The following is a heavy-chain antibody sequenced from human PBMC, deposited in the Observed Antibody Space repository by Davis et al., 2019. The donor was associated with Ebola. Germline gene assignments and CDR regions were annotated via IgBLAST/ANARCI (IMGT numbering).Heavy chain of an antibody. Sequence: GESLKISCAASGFTFSNHWMHWVRQAPGKGLVWVSRINGDGSSTSYADSVKGRFTISRDNAKNSLYLQMNSLRAEDTAVYYCARDQVAVAGMSDEINYYYYYGMDVWGKGTTVTVSS. J-gene: IGHJ6*04. CDR3: ARDQVAVAGMSDEINYYYYYGMDV. CDR1: GFTFSNHW. V-gene: IGHV3-74*01. CDR2: INGDGSST. D-gene: IGHD6-19*01.